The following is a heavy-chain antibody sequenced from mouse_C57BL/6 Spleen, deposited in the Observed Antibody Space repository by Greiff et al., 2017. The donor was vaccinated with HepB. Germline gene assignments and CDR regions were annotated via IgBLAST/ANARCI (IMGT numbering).Heavy chain of an antibody. V-gene: IGHV1-26*01. Sequence: VQLKQSGPELVKPGASVKISCKASGYTFTDYYMNWVKQSHGKSLEWIGDINPNNGGTSYNQKFKGKATLTVDKSSSTAYMELRSLTSEDSAVYYCARWYYGSSVYAMDYWGQGTSVTVSS. D-gene: IGHD1-1*01. CDR2: INPNNGGT. J-gene: IGHJ4*01. CDR1: GYTFTDYY. CDR3: ARWYYGSSVYAMDY.